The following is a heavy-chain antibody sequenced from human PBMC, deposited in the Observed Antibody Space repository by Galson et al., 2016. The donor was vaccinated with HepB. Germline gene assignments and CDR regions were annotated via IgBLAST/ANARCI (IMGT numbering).Heavy chain of an antibody. CDR1: GASISSSGYS. V-gene: IGHV4-39*02. J-gene: IGHJ4*02. Sequence: SETLSLTCTVSGASISSSGYSWGWIRQPPGKGLEWIGYSAYGGNIDYNPSLKSRATISVATSTTDFSLRLTSVTVADTAVYYCAAGWQFDYWGPGILVSIAS. CDR2: SAYGGNI. D-gene: IGHD6-19*01. CDR3: AAGWQFDY.